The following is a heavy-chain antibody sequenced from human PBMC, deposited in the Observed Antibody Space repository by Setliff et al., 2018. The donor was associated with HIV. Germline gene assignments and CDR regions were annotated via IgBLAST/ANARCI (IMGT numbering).Heavy chain of an antibody. D-gene: IGHD3-10*01. J-gene: IGHJ4*02. Sequence: SETMSLTCTVSGGSISRYYWSWIRQPPGKGLEWLGHIYSSGSTNYNPSLKSRVTISVDTSKNQFSLKLYSVTAADTAVYYCARAYFGSGIYYWGQGTLVTVSS. CDR1: GGSISRYY. V-gene: IGHV4-4*09. CDR2: IYSSGST. CDR3: ARAYFGSGIYY.